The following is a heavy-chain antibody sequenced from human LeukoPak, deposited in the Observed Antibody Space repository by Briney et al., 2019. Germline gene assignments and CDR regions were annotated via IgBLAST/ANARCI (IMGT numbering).Heavy chain of an antibody. CDR1: GFTFSDYY. CDR3: ARDEAVGKANDY. V-gene: IGHV3-21*01. D-gene: IGHD7-27*01. J-gene: IGHJ4*02. Sequence: PGGSLRLSCAASGFTFSDYYMNWVRQAPGKGLEWVSSISTSSNYIYYADSVKGRFTISRDNAKNSLYLQMNNLRAEDTAVYYCARDEAVGKANDYWGQGTLVTVSS. CDR2: ISTSSNYI.